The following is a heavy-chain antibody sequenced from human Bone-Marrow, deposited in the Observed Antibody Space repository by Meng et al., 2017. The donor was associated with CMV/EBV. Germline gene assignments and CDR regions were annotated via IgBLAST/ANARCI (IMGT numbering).Heavy chain of an antibody. CDR3: ARYCSSTSCYYYYGMDV. D-gene: IGHD2-2*01. CDR2: ISWNSGSI. Sequence: SLKISCAASGFTFDDYAMHWVRQAPGKGLEWVSGISWNSGSIGYADSVKGRFTISRDNAKNSLYLQMNSLRAEDTAVYYCARYCSSTSCYYYYGMDVWGQGTTVTVSS. J-gene: IGHJ6*02. V-gene: IGHV3-9*01. CDR1: GFTFDDYA.